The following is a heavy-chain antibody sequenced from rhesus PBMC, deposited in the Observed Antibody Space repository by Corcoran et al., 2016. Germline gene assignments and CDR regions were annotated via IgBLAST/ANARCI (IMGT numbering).Heavy chain of an antibody. CDR1: GGSFSSYW. CDR3: ARSPMIVVILYNRFDV. J-gene: IGHJ5-1*01. V-gene: IGHV4-80*01. D-gene: IGHD3-28*01. CDR2: SNGNSGST. Sequence: QVQLQESGPGLVKPSETLSLTCAVSGGSFSSYWWSWIRQPPGKGLEGIGGSNGNSGSTNYTPSLKIRVTISNYAAKTQFSLNLSSVTSADTAVYYCARSPMIVVILYNRFDVWGPGVLVTVSS.